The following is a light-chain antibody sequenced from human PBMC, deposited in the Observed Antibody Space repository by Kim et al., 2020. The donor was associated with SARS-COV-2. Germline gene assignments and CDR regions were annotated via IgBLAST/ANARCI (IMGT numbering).Light chain of an antibody. CDR2: QDT. CDR1: DLDDKY. Sequence: SYELTQPPSVSVSPGQTATITCSGADLDDKYFSWYQQKAGQSPVLVIYQDTKRPSGIPARFSGSNSGNTATLTISGTQAIDEADYYCQAWDGIVVFGGGTQLTVL. J-gene: IGLJ2*01. V-gene: IGLV3-1*01. CDR3: QAWDGIVV.